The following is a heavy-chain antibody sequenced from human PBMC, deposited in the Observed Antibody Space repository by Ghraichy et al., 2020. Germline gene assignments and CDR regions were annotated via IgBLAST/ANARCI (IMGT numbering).Heavy chain of an antibody. Sequence: GGSLRLSCAASGFTFSSYWMHWVRQAPGKGLVGVSRINNDGSSTIYADSVKGRFTISRDNAKNTLDLQMNSLRADDTAVYYCARGGFSHAMDVWGQGTTVTVSS. J-gene: IGHJ6*02. D-gene: IGHD5-18*01. CDR3: ARGGFSHAMDV. V-gene: IGHV3-74*01. CDR1: GFTFSSYW. CDR2: INNDGSST.